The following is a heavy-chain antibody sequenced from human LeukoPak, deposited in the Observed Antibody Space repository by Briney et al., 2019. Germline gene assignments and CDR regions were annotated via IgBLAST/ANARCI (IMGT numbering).Heavy chain of an antibody. CDR1: GGSITTYD. J-gene: IGHJ6*03. Sequence: SETLSLTCTVSGGSITTYDWSWSWVRQPPGKGLEWIGYMSYSGSTSYNPSLESRVTITVDTSENQFSLKLSSVTAADTAVYYCARGSGRRRNSNYYYYMDVWGKGPRSPSP. CDR3: ARGSGRRRNSNYYYYMDV. V-gene: IGHV4-59*01. CDR2: MSYSGST. D-gene: IGHD2-15*01.